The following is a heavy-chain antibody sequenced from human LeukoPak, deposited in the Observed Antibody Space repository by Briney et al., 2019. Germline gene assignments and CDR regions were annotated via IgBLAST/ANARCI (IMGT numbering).Heavy chain of an antibody. CDR1: GFTFSSYG. CDR2: IWYDGSNK. CDR3: ARDQRYGDYWSGFDY. V-gene: IGHV3-33*01. Sequence: GRSLRLSCAASGFTFSSYGMHWVRQAPGKGLEGVAVIWYDGSNKYYADSVKGRFTISRDNSKNTLYLQMNSLRAEDTAVYYCARDQRYGDYWSGFDYWGQGTLVTVSS. D-gene: IGHD4-17*01. J-gene: IGHJ4*02.